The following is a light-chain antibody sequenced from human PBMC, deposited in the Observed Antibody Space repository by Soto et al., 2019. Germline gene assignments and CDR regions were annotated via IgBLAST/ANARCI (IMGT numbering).Light chain of an antibody. J-gene: IGLJ1*01. Sequence: QSAPTQPRSVSGSPGQSVTISCTGTSSDVGGYNYVSWYQQHPGKAPKLMIYDVSKRPSGVPDRFSGSKSDNTASLTISGLQAEDEADYYCCSYAGSYSYVFGTGTKLTVL. CDR1: SSDVGGYNY. CDR3: CSYAGSYSYV. CDR2: DVS. V-gene: IGLV2-11*01.